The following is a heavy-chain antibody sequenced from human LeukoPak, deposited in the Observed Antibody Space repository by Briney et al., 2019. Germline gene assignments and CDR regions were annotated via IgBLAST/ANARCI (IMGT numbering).Heavy chain of an antibody. CDR2: IYHSGNT. J-gene: IGHJ4*02. CDR1: GDSISTSNSY. D-gene: IGHD6-19*01. V-gene: IGHV4-39*07. Sequence: PSETLSLTCTVSGDSISTSNSYWGWIRQPPGKGLEWIGTIYHSGNTYNNPSLKSRVTISVDTSKNQFSLKLSSVTAADTAVYYCARYSSGWPYYFDYWGQGTLVTVSS. CDR3: ARYSSGWPYYFDY.